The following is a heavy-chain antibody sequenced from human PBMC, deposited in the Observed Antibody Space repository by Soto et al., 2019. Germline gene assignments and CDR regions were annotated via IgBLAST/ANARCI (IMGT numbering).Heavy chain of an antibody. CDR2: ISGSGGST. V-gene: IGHV3-23*01. Sequence: EVQLLESGGGLVQPGGSLRLSCAASGFTFSSYAMSWVRQAPGKGLEWVSAISGSGGSTYYADSVKGRFTISRDNTKNTLYLQMNSLRAEDTAVYSCAKALDEYYGSGFDYWGQGTLVTVSS. CDR3: AKALDEYYGSGFDY. D-gene: IGHD3-10*01. J-gene: IGHJ4*02. CDR1: GFTFSSYA.